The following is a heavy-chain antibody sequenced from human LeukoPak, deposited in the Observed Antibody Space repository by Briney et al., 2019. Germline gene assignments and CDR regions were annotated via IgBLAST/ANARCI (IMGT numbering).Heavy chain of an antibody. D-gene: IGHD1-26*01. CDR2: IFPSDSDT. J-gene: IGHJ4*02. CDR3: ARYSGSFSKSFDS. Sequence: GESLKISCKVSGYSFTNNWLGWVRQMPGKGREGMGIIFPSDSDTSYSPSFQGQVTISAAKSISTAYLQWSSMKASDTAMYYCARYSGSFSKSFDSWGQGTLVTVSS. CDR1: GYSFTNNW. V-gene: IGHV5-51*01.